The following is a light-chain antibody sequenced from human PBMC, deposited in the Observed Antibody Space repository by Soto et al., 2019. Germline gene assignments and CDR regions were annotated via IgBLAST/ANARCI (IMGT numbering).Light chain of an antibody. CDR2: DAS. Sequence: EIVLTQSPGTLSLSPGERATLSCRASQSVNNNYLAWYQQKPGQAPRLLIFDASTRATGIPARFSGSGSGTEFTLTISSLQSEDFAVYYCQQANDWPPTFGQGTRV. J-gene: IGKJ1*01. CDR3: QQANDWPPT. CDR1: QSVNNN. V-gene: IGKV3-15*01.